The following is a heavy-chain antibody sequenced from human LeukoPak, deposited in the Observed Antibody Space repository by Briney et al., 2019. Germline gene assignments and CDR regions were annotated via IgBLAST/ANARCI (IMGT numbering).Heavy chain of an antibody. V-gene: IGHV3-7*03. CDR2: IKEDGTET. D-gene: IGHD5-24*01. CDR3: AKEGRSLQTY. CDR1: GFIFSSNW. J-gene: IGHJ4*02. Sequence: PGGSLRLSCVASGFIFSSNWMSWVRLAPGKGLEWVANIKEDGTETYYVDSVKGRFTISRDNAKNSLYLQMNSLRVEDTAVYYCAKEGRSLQTYWGQGTLVTVSS.